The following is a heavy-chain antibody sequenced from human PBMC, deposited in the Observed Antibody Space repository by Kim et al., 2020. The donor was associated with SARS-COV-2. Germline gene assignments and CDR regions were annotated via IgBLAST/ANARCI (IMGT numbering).Heavy chain of an antibody. D-gene: IGHD6-6*01. Sequence: AQELQGRVTMTTDTSTSTAYMELRSLRSDDTAVYYCARQAARSSGSAFDIWGQGTMVTVSS. J-gene: IGHJ3*02. V-gene: IGHV1-18*01. CDR3: ARQAARSSGSAFDI.